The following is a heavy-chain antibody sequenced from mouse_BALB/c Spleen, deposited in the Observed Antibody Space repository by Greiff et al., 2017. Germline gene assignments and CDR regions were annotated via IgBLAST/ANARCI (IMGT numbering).Heavy chain of an antibody. CDR3: ARPIYYGNEWFAY. J-gene: IGHJ3*01. V-gene: IGHV5-17*02. Sequence: EVQRVASGGGLVQPGGSRKLSCAASGFTFSSFGMHWVRQAPEKGLEWVAYISSGSSTIYYADTVKGRFTISRDNPKNTLFLQMTSLRSEDTAMYYCARPIYYGNEWFAYWGQGTLVTVSA. D-gene: IGHD2-1*01. CDR2: ISSGSSTI. CDR1: GFTFSSFG.